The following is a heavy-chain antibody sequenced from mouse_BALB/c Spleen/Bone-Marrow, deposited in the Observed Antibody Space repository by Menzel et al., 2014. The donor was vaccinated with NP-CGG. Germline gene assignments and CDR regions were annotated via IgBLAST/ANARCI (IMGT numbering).Heavy chain of an antibody. V-gene: IGHV14-3*02. J-gene: IGHJ4*01. CDR2: IDPANGDS. Sequence: VQLQQSGAELVKPGASVMLSCTASGFNIKDTYTYWVKQRPEQGLEWIGRIDPANGDSKYDPKFQGKATITADTSSNTAYLQLSSLTSEDTAVYYSARSSPYYDMDYWGQGTSVTVSS. CDR1: GFNIKDTY. D-gene: IGHD6-1*01. CDR3: ARSSPYYDMDY.